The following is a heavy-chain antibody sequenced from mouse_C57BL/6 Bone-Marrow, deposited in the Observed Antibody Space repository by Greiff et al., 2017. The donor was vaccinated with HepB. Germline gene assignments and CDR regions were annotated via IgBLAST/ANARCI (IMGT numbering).Heavy chain of an antibody. Sequence: VQVVESGAELVRPGASVTLSCKASGYTFTDYEMHWVKQTPVHGLEWIGAIDPETGGTAYNQKFKGKAILTADKSSSTAYMELRSLTSEDSAAYYCTGSLDYWGQGTSVTVSS. CDR2: IDPETGGT. CDR3: TGSLDY. J-gene: IGHJ4*01. CDR1: GYTFTDYE. V-gene: IGHV1-15*01.